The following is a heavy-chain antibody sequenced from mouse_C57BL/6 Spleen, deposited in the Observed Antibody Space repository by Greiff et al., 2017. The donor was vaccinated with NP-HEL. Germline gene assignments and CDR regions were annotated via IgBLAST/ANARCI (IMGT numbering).Heavy chain of an antibody. CDR2: IRNKANNHAT. Sequence: EVQVVESGGGLVQPGGSMKLSCAASGFTFSDAWMDWVRQSPEKGLEWVAEIRNKANNHATYYAVSVKGRFTISRDDSKSSVYLQMNSLRAEDTVMYFCTRLGGYAMDDWGQGTAVTVSS. CDR1: GFTFSDAW. J-gene: IGHJ4*01. V-gene: IGHV6-6*01. D-gene: IGHD4-1*01. CDR3: TRLGGYAMDD.